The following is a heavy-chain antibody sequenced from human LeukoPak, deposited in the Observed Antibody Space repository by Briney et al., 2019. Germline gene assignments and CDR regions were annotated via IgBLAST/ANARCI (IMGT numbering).Heavy chain of an antibody. CDR2: IYYSGST. CDR3: ARLAYRANGDY. D-gene: IGHD1-1*01. V-gene: IGHV4-39*01. Sequence: PSETLSLTCTVSGGSISSSSYYWGWIRQPPGKGLEWIGSIYYSGSTYYNPSLKSRVTISVDTSKNQFSLKLSSVTAADTAVYYCARLAYRANGDYWGQGTLVTVSS. CDR1: GGSISSSSYY. J-gene: IGHJ4*02.